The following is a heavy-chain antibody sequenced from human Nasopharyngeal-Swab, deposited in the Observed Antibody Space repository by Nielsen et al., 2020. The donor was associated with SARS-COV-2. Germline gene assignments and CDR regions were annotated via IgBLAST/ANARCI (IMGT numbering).Heavy chain of an antibody. CDR1: GFTFSSYA. Sequence: GESLKISCAASGFTFSSYAMSWVRQAPGKGLEWVSAISGSGGSTYYADSMKGRFTISRDNSKNSLYLQMNSLRAEDTAVYYCAKVTTRSHPNIWGQGTMVTVSS. D-gene: IGHD4-17*01. CDR2: ISGSGGST. J-gene: IGHJ3*02. V-gene: IGHV3-23*01. CDR3: AKVTTRSHPNI.